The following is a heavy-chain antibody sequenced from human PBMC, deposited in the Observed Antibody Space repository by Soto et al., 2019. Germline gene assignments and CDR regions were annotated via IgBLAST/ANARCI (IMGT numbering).Heavy chain of an antibody. V-gene: IGHV3-23*01. Sequence: PGGSLRLSCAASGFTFSSFTMNWVRQAPGKGLEWVSAISAGGGSTSYADSVKGRFSISRDNSKNTVYLQMDSLRAEDTAVYYCAKGYSSSRRFDYWGQGTLVTVSS. CDR3: AKGYSSSRRFDY. J-gene: IGHJ4*02. D-gene: IGHD6-6*01. CDR2: ISAGGGST. CDR1: GFTFSSFT.